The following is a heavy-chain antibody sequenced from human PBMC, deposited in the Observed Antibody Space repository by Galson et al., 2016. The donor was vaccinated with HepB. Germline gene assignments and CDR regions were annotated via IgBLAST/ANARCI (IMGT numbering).Heavy chain of an antibody. Sequence: CAISGDSVSANSVAWNWIRQSPSRGLEWLGRTYYRSNWYNDYSVSVKGRITFNADTSKNQVSLHLNSVTPEDTAVYYCAKDSGFCTSVDCKGDAFDIWRQGTMVTVSS. CDR1: GDSVSANSVA. CDR3: AKDSGFCTSVDCKGDAFDI. J-gene: IGHJ3*02. D-gene: IGHD2-8*02. V-gene: IGHV6-1*01. CDR2: TYYRSNWYN.